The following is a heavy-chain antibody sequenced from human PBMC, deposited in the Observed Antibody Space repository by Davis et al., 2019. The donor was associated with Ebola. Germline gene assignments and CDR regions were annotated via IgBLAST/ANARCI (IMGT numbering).Heavy chain of an antibody. D-gene: IGHD2-2*01. V-gene: IGHV3-7*01. CDR2: IKQDGSNK. J-gene: IGHJ6*03. CDR3: ARGMGSNSYYMDV. Sequence: GGSLRLSCAASGFTFSSYWMSWVRQAPGKGLEWVANIKQDGSNKFYADSVKGRFTISRDNSKDTVYLEMNSLRAEDTAVYYCARGMGSNSYYMDVWGKGTTVTVSS. CDR1: GFTFSSYW.